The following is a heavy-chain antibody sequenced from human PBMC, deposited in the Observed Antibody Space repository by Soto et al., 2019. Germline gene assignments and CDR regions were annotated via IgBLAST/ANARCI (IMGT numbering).Heavy chain of an antibody. Sequence: WTWSRQPPGKGLEWIGFVSYSGTTKYNASLKSRVTISVDTSRSQISLKVSSVTAADTAVYYCARGATVTHSDYWGQGTLGTVSS. CDR3: ARGATVTHSDY. J-gene: IGHJ4*02. V-gene: IGHV4-59*01. CDR2: VSYSGTT. D-gene: IGHD4-17*01.